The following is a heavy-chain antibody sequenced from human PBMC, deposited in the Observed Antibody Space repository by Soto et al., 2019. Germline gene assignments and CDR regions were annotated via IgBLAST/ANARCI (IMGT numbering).Heavy chain of an antibody. D-gene: IGHD1-26*01. V-gene: IGHV6-1*01. J-gene: IGHJ4*01. CDR2: TYYRSKWYY. CDR1: GDSVSSNSAV. Sequence: SQTLSLTCAISGDSVSSNSAVCICVMRSPSRGLEWLGRTYYRSKWYYEYAVSVRGRITINPDTSKNQYSLQLNSVTPEDTAVYFCARGEQYSGRIFDYWGQGTLVTVSS. CDR3: ARGEQYSGRIFDY.